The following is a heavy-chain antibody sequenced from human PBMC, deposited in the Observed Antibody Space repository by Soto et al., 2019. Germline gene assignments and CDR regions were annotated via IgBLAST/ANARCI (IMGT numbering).Heavy chain of an antibody. CDR1: GFTFSSYG. V-gene: IGHV3-30*18. CDR3: AKENGFRQGYYYYGMDV. CDR2: ISYDGSNK. J-gene: IGHJ6*02. D-gene: IGHD6-25*01. Sequence: LRLSCAASGFTFSSYGMHWVRQAPGKGLEWVAVISYDGSNKYYADSVKGRFTISRDNSKNTLYLQMNSLRAEDTAVYYCAKENGFRQGYYYYGMDVWGQGTTVTVSS.